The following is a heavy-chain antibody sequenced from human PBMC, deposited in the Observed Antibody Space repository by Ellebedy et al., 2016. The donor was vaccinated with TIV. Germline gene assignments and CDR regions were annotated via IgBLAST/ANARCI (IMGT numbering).Heavy chain of an antibody. CDR1: GGSLSRYY. CDR3: ARVRSPVYYGSGRFNHFDHFMDV. J-gene: IGHJ6*03. CDR2: IRLGGGT. V-gene: IGHV4-34*01. Sequence: GSLRLXXTVSGGSLSRYYWSWIRQPPGKGLEWIGEIRLGGGTNYNPSLKSRVTISVDTSRHQFSLRLSFATVADTAVYYCARVRSPVYYGSGRFNHFDHFMDVWGDGTTVIVSS. D-gene: IGHD3-10*01.